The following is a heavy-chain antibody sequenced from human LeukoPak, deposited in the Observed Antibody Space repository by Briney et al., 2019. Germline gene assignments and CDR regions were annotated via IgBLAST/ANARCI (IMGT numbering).Heavy chain of an antibody. CDR1: GFTFSSYS. V-gene: IGHV3-7*01. Sequence: GGSLRLPCAASGFTFSSYSMSWVRQAPGRGLEWVANINHEGGDIHYVDSVKGRFTISRDNAKDSLYLQMNSLRAEDTAVYYCATYINWVAGDVWGQGTTVTVSS. D-gene: IGHD1-1*01. J-gene: IGHJ6*02. CDR3: ATYINWVAGDV. CDR2: INHEGGDI.